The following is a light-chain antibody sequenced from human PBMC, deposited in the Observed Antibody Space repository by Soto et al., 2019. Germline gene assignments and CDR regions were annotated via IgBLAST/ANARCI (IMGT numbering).Light chain of an antibody. V-gene: IGKV3-20*01. CDR2: GAS. CDR1: QSVSSSY. CDR3: QQYGSSPRT. J-gene: IGKJ1*01. Sequence: EIVLTQSPGTLSLSPGERATLFCRASQSVSSSYLAWYQQKPGQAPRLLIFGASSRATDIPGRFSGSGSGTDFTLTISRLEAEDFAVYYCQQYGSSPRTFGQGTKVEIK.